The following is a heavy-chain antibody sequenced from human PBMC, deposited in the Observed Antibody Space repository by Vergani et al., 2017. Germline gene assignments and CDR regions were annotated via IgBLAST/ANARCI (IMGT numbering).Heavy chain of an antibody. CDR3: ARAYRNSLVPAASFDC. D-gene: IGHD2-2*01. CDR2: ISAYNGNT. Sequence: QVQLVQSGAEVKKPGSSVKVSCKASGGTFSSFAISWVRQAPGQGLEWMGWISAYNGNTNYAQKLQGRFTMTTDTSTSTAYMELRSLSSDDTAVYYCARAYRNSLVPAASFDCWGQGTLVTVSS. V-gene: IGHV1-18*01. CDR1: GGTFSSFA. J-gene: IGHJ4*02.